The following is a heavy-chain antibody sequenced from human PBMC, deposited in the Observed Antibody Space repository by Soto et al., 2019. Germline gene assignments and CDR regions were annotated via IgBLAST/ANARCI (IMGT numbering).Heavy chain of an antibody. CDR1: GGTFSSYA. V-gene: IGHV1-69*12. J-gene: IGHJ6*02. D-gene: IGHD3-3*01. CDR3: AANMEKGVVILSHYYGMDV. CDR2: IIPIFGTA. Sequence: QVQLVQSGAEVKKPGSSVKVSCKASGGTFSSYAISWVRQAPGQGLEWMGGIIPIFGTANYAQKFQGRVTITADESTSTADMELISLRSEDTAVYYCAANMEKGVVILSHYYGMDVWGHGTTVTVSS.